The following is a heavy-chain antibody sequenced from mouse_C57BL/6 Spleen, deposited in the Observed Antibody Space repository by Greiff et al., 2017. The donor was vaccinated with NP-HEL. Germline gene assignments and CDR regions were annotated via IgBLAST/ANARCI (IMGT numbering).Heavy chain of an antibody. CDR2: IDPSDSYT. CDR1: GYTFTSYW. Sequence: QVQLQQPGAELVKPGASVKLSCKASGYTFTSYWMQWVKQRPGQGLEWIGEIDPSDSYTNYNQKFKGKATLTVDTSSSTAYMQLSSLTSEDSAVYYCARQITTVVATDYAMDYWGQGTSVTGSS. CDR3: ARQITTVVATDYAMDY. J-gene: IGHJ4*01. D-gene: IGHD1-1*01. V-gene: IGHV1-50*01.